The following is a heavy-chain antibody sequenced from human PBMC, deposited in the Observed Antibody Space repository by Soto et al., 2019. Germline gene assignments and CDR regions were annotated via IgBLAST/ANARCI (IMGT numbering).Heavy chain of an antibody. J-gene: IGHJ4*02. CDR2: ISGSGGST. V-gene: IGHV3-23*01. Sequence: GGSMRLSCAASGFIYSIYAMSWVRQAPGKGLEWVSGISGSGGSTYYADSVKGRFTISRDNSNNTLYLQMNSLRAEDTAIYFCAKQDLGYDFMDYWGRGTLVTVSS. CDR1: GFIYSIYA. D-gene: IGHD5-12*01. CDR3: AKQDLGYDFMDY.